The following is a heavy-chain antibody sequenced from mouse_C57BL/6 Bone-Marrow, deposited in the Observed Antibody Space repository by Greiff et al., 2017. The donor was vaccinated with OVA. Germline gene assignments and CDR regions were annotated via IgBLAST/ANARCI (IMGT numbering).Heavy chain of an antibody. CDR3: TRGPITTDFDY. J-gene: IGHJ2*01. CDR2: ISSGGDYI. Sequence: EVQVVASGEGLVKPGGSLKLSCAASGFTFSSYAMSWVRQTPEKRLEWVAYISSGGDYIYYADTVEGRFTISRDNARNTLYLQMSSLKSEDTAMYYCTRGPITTDFDYWGQGTTLTVSS. V-gene: IGHV5-9-1*02. D-gene: IGHD1-1*01. CDR1: GFTFSSYA.